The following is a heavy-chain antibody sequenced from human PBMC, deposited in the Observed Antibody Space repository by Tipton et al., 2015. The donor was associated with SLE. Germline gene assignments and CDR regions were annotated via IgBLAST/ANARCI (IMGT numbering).Heavy chain of an antibody. D-gene: IGHD7-27*01. V-gene: IGHV3-21*01. CDR1: GFTFSSYN. J-gene: IGHJ4*02. Sequence: GSLRLSCAASGFTFSSYNMNWVRQAPGKGLEWVSSISSTSNHISYADSVKGRFTISRDNAKNSLYLQMNSLRAEDTAVYYCTRHPELGDYWGQGTLVTVSS. CDR3: TRHPELGDY. CDR2: ISSTSNHI.